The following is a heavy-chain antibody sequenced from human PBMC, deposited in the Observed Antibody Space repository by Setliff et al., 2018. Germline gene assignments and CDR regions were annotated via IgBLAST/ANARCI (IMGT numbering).Heavy chain of an antibody. CDR2: IYYSGST. D-gene: IGHD5-18*01. CDR1: GVSTRSYW. Sequence: PSETLSLTCSVSGVSTRSYWWSWIRQPPGKELEWIGYIYYSGSTNYNPSLKSRVTISIDTSKNQFSLYLTSVTAADTAVYYCAREHGYSYGQTYYYYGMDVWGQGTTVTVSS. CDR3: AREHGYSYGQTYYYYGMDV. J-gene: IGHJ6*02. V-gene: IGHV4-59*01.